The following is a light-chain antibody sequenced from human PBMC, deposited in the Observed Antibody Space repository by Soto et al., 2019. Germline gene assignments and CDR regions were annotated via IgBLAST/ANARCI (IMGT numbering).Light chain of an antibody. J-gene: IGKJ1*01. Sequence: EIVLTQSPGTLSLSPGEGASLSCSTSQSVSSSYLAWYQQKPGQAPRLLIYGASSRATGIPDRFSGSGSGTDFTLTISRLEPEDFAVYYCQQYGSSQWTFGQGTKVDIK. V-gene: IGKV3-20*01. CDR1: QSVSSSY. CDR2: GAS. CDR3: QQYGSSQWT.